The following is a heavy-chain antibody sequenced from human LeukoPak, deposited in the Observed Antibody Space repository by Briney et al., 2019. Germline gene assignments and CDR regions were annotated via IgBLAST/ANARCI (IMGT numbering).Heavy chain of an antibody. D-gene: IGHD1-26*01. V-gene: IGHV5-51*01. J-gene: IGHJ4*02. CDR2: IYPSDSDT. CDR1: GYTFTNYW. Sequence: GESLKISCKGSGYTFTNYWIAWVRQMPGQGLEWMGIIYPSDSDTRYSPSFQGQVTISADKSISTAYLQWSSLKASDTAMYYCARRSGTLGMSDYWGQGTLVTVSS. CDR3: ARRSGTLGMSDY.